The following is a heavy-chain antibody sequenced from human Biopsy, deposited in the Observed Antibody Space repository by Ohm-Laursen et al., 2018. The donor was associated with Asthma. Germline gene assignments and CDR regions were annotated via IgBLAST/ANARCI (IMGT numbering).Heavy chain of an antibody. V-gene: IGHV1-69*05. CDR2: IIPGFGTA. CDR3: ARGYSGSDRIVWYYSGLEV. J-gene: IGHJ6*02. D-gene: IGHD5-12*01. CDR1: GGTFSTNA. Sequence: ASVKVSCKVSGGTFSTNAISWVRQAPGQGLEWMGWIIPGFGTAKYPQKFQDRVTITTGESTSTAYMELSSLRSEDTAVYYCARGYSGSDRIVWYYSGLEVWGQGTPVPVSS.